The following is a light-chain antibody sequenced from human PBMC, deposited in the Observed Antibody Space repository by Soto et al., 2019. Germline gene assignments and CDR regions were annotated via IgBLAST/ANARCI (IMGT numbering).Light chain of an antibody. Sequence: QSVLTQPPSASGSPGQSVTISCTGTSSDVGGYNYVSWYQQHPGKAPKLMISDVSKRPSGVPDRFSGSKSGNTASLTVSGLQAEHEADYYCSSFAGNNNLVFGGGTTLTV. CDR1: SSDVGGYNY. CDR2: DVS. J-gene: IGLJ2*01. CDR3: SSFAGNNNLV. V-gene: IGLV2-8*01.